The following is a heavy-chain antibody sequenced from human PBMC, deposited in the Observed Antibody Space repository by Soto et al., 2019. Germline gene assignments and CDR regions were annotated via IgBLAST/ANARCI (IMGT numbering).Heavy chain of an antibody. CDR3: ARDKGGEFLKGCGMDV. J-gene: IGHJ6*02. CDR2: IYHNGET. D-gene: IGHD3-10*01. V-gene: IGHV4-59*01. Sequence: SETWCLTCSVSGDSITAYYLSWFRQSPGKELEWIGYIYHNGETNYNPSLKSRVTISADTSKTQFSLRLSSVTAADTGVYYCARDKGGEFLKGCGMDVWGQGTTVTVS. CDR1: GDSITAYY.